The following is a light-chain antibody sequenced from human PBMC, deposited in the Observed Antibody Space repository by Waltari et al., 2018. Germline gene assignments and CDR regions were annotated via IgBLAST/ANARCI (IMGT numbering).Light chain of an antibody. CDR3: ATEDRLNGPI. J-gene: IGLJ2*01. CDR2: MDY. Sequence: QSVLTQPPSASGTPGQRVTISCSGSYSNVGSQTVNWYQQLPGTAPKLLLYMDYHRPAGVPARFSGSKSGTSASLAITGLQSEDEADYYCATEDRLNGPIFGGGTKLTVL. V-gene: IGLV1-44*01. CDR1: YSNVGSQT.